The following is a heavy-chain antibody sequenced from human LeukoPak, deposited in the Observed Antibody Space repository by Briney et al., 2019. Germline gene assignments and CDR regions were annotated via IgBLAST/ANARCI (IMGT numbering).Heavy chain of an antibody. Sequence: PGGSLRLSCAASGFTFSSYAMSWVRQAPGKGLEWISYISSGGSTVYYADSVKGRFTVSRDNAENALFLQMNSPRAEDTAVYYCARDMRGGFSSGGADCWGQGALVTVSS. D-gene: IGHD3-10*01. CDR3: ARDMRGGFSSGGADC. J-gene: IGHJ4*02. CDR2: ISSGGSTV. CDR1: GFTFSSYA. V-gene: IGHV3-48*01.